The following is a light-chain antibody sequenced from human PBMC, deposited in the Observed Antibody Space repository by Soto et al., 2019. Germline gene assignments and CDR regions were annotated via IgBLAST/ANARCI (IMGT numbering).Light chain of an antibody. CDR3: SSYTTSSPLV. J-gene: IGLJ1*01. CDR1: SSDVGGYNY. V-gene: IGLV2-14*01. CDR2: EVT. Sequence: QSALTQPASVSASPGQSVTISCAGTSSDVGGYNYVSWYQQRPGRAPKLMIYEVTYRPSGVSNRFSGSKSGNTASLTISGLQAEDEADYYCSSYTTSSPLVFGTGTKVTVL.